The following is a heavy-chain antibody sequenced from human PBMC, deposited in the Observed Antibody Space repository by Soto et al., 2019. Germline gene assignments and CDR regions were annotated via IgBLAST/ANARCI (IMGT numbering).Heavy chain of an antibody. Sequence: QVPLQESGPGLVKPSQTLSLTCTVSGGSIRSGDYYWSWIRQPPGKGLEWIGYLYYSGSTYYNPSLKSRVTISVDTSKNQFSLKLSSVTAADTAVYYCATGPGFIHWYFDLWGRGTLVTVSS. CDR2: LYYSGST. J-gene: IGHJ2*01. V-gene: IGHV4-30-4*01. CDR3: ATGPGFIHWYFDL. CDR1: GGSIRSGDYY. D-gene: IGHD3-16*01.